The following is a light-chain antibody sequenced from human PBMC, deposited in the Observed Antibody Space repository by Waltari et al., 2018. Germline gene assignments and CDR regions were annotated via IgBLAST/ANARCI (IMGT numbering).Light chain of an antibody. CDR2: GAS. Sequence: DIEMTQSPSSLSASVGDRVNLTCQASRTIHRYLNWYQQKPGKAPKLLIYGASSLQGGVPGRFSGSGSGTDFTLTISSLQTEDIATYYCQQGYDIPRTFGQGTRVEI. V-gene: IGKV1-39*01. J-gene: IGKJ1*01. CDR3: QQGYDIPRT. CDR1: RTIHRY.